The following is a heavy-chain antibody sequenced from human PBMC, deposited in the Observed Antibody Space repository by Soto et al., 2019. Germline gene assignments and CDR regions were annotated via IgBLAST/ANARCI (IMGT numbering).Heavy chain of an antibody. V-gene: IGHV1-18*01. CDR2: ISGYNGNT. CDR1: GYTFTNYG. Sequence: QVQVVQSGDEVKKPGASVKVSCKASGYTFTNYGFSWVRQAPGQGLEWMGWISGYNGNTKYAEKFQGRVTMTTDTSTSTAHMEPRSLRSDATAVYYCAREGQAPYYYYGMDVWGQGTAVTVSS. J-gene: IGHJ6*02. CDR3: AREGQAPYYYYGMDV.